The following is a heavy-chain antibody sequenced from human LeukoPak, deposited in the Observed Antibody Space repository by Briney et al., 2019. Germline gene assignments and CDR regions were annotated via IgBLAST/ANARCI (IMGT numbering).Heavy chain of an antibody. D-gene: IGHD4-17*01. V-gene: IGHV3-48*01. CDR3: ARARPPGYGDYTYYYYYYMDV. CDR2: ISSSSSTI. CDR1: GFTFSSYS. J-gene: IGHJ6*03. Sequence: GGSLRLSCAASGFTFSSYSMNWVRQAPGKGLEWVSYISSSSSTIYYADSVKGRFTISRDNAKNSLYLQMNSLRAEDTAVYYCARARPPGYGDYTYYYYYYMDVWGKGTTVTVSS.